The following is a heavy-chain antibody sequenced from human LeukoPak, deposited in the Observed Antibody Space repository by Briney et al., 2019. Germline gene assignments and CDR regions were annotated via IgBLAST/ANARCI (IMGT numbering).Heavy chain of an antibody. CDR3: AAQTITMIVVVDGPNAFDI. Sequence: GASVKVSRKASGGTFSSYAISWVRQAPGQGLEWMGGIIPIFGTANYAQKFQGRVTITADESTSTAYMELSSLRSEDTAVYYCAAQTITMIVVVDGPNAFDIWGQGTMVTVSS. CDR2: IIPIFGTA. CDR1: GGTFSSYA. V-gene: IGHV1-69*13. J-gene: IGHJ3*02. D-gene: IGHD3-22*01.